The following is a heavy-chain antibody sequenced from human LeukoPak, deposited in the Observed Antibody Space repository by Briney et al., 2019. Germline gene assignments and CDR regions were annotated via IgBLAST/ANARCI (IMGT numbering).Heavy chain of an antibody. V-gene: IGHV1-8*01. D-gene: IGHD3-16*01. CDR1: GYTFTSYD. CDR2: MNPNSGNT. Sequence: ASVQVSSQASGYTFTSYDINWVRQATGQGLEWMGWMNPNSGNTGYAQKFQGRVTMTRNTSISTAYMELSSLRSEDTAVYYCARVPRGGDRFDHWGQGTLVTVSS. CDR3: ARVPRGGDRFDH. J-gene: IGHJ5*02.